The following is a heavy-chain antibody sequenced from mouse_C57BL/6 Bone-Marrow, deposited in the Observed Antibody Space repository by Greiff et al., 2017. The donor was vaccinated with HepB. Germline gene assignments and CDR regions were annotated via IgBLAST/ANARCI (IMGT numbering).Heavy chain of an antibody. Sequence: VKVVESGPGLVAPSQSLSITCTVSGFSLTSYGVDWVRQSPGKGLEWLGVIWGVGSTNYNSALKSRLSISKDNSKSQVFLKMNSLQTDDTAMYYCARILGLYDGYPYAMDYWGQGTSVTVSS. CDR1: GFSLTSYG. V-gene: IGHV2-6*01. CDR3: ARILGLYDGYPYAMDY. CDR2: IWGVGST. D-gene: IGHD2-3*01. J-gene: IGHJ4*01.